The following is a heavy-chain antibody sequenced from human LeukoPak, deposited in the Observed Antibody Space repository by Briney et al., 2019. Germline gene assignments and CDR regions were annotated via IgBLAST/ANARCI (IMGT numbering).Heavy chain of an antibody. CDR2: VNHRGAI. V-gene: IGHV4-34*01. CDR1: GGSFTDFY. CDR3: AVAGVRHYDSSGLYAFDF. J-gene: IGHJ3*01. Sequence: SETLSLTCGVSGGSFTDFYWNWLRQSPTKGLEWISEVNHRGAINYNPSLKSRLTISLDASRRQVSLKLSSVTAADTAVYYCAVAGVRHYDSSGLYAFDFWGQGTMVTVSS. D-gene: IGHD3-22*01.